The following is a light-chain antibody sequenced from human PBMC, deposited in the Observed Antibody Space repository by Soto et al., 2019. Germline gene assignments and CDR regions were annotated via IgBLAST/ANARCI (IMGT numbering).Light chain of an antibody. J-gene: IGKJ5*01. V-gene: IGKV3-20*01. CDR3: QQYGSSPPFT. CDR2: GAS. Sequence: EIVLTQSPGTLSLSPGGSATLSCSASQSVSSSYLAWYQQKPGQAPRLLIYGASSRATGIPDRFSGSGSGTDFTLTISRLEPEDFAVYYCQQYGSSPPFTFGQGTRLEIK. CDR1: QSVSSSY.